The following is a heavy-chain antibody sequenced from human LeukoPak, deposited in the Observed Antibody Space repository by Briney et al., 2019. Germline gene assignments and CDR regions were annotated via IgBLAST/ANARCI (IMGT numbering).Heavy chain of an antibody. CDR2: IKEDGSEK. CDR3: VRDCGFHTFDY. D-gene: IGHD2-21*01. CDR1: GFTFSGDW. J-gene: IGHJ4*02. V-gene: IGHV3-7*05. Sequence: GGSLRLSYAASGFTFSGDWMTWVRQAPGKGLEYVVNIKEDGSEKYYVDSVKGRFTISRDNTKNSLYLQMSSLRGDDTAVYYCVRDCGFHTFDYWGQGTLVTVSS.